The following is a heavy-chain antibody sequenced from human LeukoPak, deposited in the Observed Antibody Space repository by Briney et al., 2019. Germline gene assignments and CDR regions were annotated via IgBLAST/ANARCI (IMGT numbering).Heavy chain of an antibody. CDR2: ISGSGTTT. Sequence: QPGASLRLSCAASGFTFSSYAMSWVRQAPGKGLEWISAISGSGTTTYYADSVKGRFTISRDNSKNTLYLQMNSLRAEDTAVYYCATKHTVLFDYWGQGTLVTVSS. D-gene: IGHD4-17*01. CDR3: ATKHTVLFDY. V-gene: IGHV3-23*01. CDR1: GFTFSSYA. J-gene: IGHJ4*02.